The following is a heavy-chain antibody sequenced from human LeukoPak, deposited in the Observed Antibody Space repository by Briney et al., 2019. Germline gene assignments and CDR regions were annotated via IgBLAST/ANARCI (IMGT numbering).Heavy chain of an antibody. V-gene: IGHV4-4*02. CDR2: IYHSGST. CDR1: GFTFSNFAM. Sequence: GSLRLSCAASGFTFSNFAMSWVRQPPGKGLEWIGEIYHSGSTNYNPSLKSRVTISVDKSKNQFSLKLSSVTAADTAVYYCATVSDILTGYGVDPWGQGTLVTVSS. J-gene: IGHJ5*02. CDR3: ATVSDILTGYGVDP. D-gene: IGHD3-9*01.